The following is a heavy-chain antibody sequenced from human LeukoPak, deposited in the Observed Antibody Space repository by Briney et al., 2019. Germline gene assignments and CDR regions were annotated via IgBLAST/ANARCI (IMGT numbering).Heavy chain of an antibody. CDR2: ISYDGSNK. CDR1: GFTFSSYA. Sequence: PGGSLRLSCAASGFTFSSYAMHWVRQAPGKGLEWVAVISYDGSNKCYADSVKGRFTISRDNSKNTLYLQMNSLRAEDTAVCYCARATVTTLADWFDPWGQGTLVTVSS. CDR3: ARATVTTLADWFDP. V-gene: IGHV3-30-3*01. J-gene: IGHJ5*02. D-gene: IGHD4-17*01.